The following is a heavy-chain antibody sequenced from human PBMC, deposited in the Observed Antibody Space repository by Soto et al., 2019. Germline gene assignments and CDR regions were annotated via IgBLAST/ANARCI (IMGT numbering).Heavy chain of an antibody. J-gene: IGHJ6*03. CDR3: ARHVSTGTPYYYYYYMDV. Sequence: PGESLKISCKGSRYSFTSYWIGWVRQMPGKGLEWMGIIYPGDSDTRYSPSFQGQVTISADKSISTAYLQWSSLKASDTAMYYCARHVSTGTPYYYYYYMDVWGKGTTVTVSS. D-gene: IGHD1-1*01. CDR2: IYPGDSDT. V-gene: IGHV5-51*01. CDR1: RYSFTSYW.